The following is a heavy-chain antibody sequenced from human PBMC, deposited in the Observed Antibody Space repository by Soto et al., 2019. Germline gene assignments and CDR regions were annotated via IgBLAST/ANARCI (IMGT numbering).Heavy chain of an antibody. CDR1: GFTFSSYA. J-gene: IGHJ4*02. V-gene: IGHV3-23*01. Sequence: EVQLLESGGGLVQPGGSLRLSCAASGFTFSSYAMSWVRQAPGKGLEWVSAISGSGGSTYYADSVKGRFTISRDNSKNTLYLQMNSLRAEDTAVYYCAKDRNPRRFLEWLLLDYWGQGTLVTVSS. CDR2: ISGSGGST. D-gene: IGHD3-3*01. CDR3: AKDRNPRRFLEWLLLDY.